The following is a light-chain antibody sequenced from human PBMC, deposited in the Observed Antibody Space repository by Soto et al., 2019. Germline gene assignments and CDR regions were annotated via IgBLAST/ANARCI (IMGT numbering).Light chain of an antibody. J-gene: IGLJ1*01. V-gene: IGLV2-14*01. CDR3: CSYTTSNTRQIV. CDR2: DVS. CDR1: SSDVVCYNY. Sequence: QSALTQPASVSGSPGQSITISCTGTSSDVVCYNYVSWYQQHPGKAPKFMIYDVSNRPSGVSNRFSGSKSGNTASLTISGLQAEDEADYYCCSYTTSNTRQIVFGTGTKVTVL.